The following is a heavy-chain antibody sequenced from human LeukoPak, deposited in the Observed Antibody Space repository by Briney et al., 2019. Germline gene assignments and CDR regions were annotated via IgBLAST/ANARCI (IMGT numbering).Heavy chain of an antibody. Sequence: SETLSLTCTVSGYSISSGYYWGWIRQPPGKGLEWIGSIYHSGSTYYNPSLKSRVTISVDTSKNQFSLKLSSVTAADTAVYYCAREGPIGYCSSTSCPLRSTNWFDPWGQGTLVTVSS. V-gene: IGHV4-38-2*02. CDR1: GYSISSGYY. J-gene: IGHJ5*02. CDR3: AREGPIGYCSSTSCPLRSTNWFDP. D-gene: IGHD2-2*01. CDR2: IYHSGST.